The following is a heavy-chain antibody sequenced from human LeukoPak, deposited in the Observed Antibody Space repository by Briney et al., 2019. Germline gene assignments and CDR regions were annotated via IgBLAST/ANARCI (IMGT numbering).Heavy chain of an antibody. CDR3: ARVAVTTSYYFDY. CDR2: IYYSGST. D-gene: IGHD4-17*01. CDR1: GGSISSYY. J-gene: IGHJ4*02. V-gene: IGHV4-59*06. Sequence: SETLSLTCTVSGGSISSYYWSWIRQHPGKGLEWIGYIYYSGSTYYNPSLKSRVTISVDTSKNQFSLKLSSVTAADTAVYYCARVAVTTSYYFDYWGQGTLVTVSS.